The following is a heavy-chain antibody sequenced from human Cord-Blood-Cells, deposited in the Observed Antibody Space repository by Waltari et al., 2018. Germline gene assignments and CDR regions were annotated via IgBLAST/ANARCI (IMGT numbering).Heavy chain of an antibody. CDR2: IWYDGSNK. J-gene: IGHJ4*02. CDR3: ARDRHDYGGNYFDY. CDR1: GFTFSSYG. V-gene: IGHV3-33*01. D-gene: IGHD4-17*01. Sequence: QVQLVESGGGVVQPGRSLRLSCAASGFTFSSYGMHWVRPAPGKGLEWVAVIWYDGSNKYYADSVKGRFTISRDNSKNTLYLQMNSLRAEDTAVYYCARDRHDYGGNYFDYWGQGTLVTVSS.